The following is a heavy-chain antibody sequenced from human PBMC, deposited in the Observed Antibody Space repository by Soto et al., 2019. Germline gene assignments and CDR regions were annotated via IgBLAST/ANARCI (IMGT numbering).Heavy chain of an antibody. J-gene: IGHJ4*02. V-gene: IGHV1-18*04. CDR2: ISAYNGNT. CDR1: GYPFTSYG. CDR3: ARGSRGSRGSFPRLYYFDY. D-gene: IGHD2-15*01. Sequence: XSVKVSCKASGYPFTSYGIIWVRQAPGQGLEWMGWISAYNGNTNYAQKLQGRVTMTTDTSTSTAYMELRSLRSDDTAVYYCARGSRGSRGSFPRLYYFDYWGQGTLVTVSS.